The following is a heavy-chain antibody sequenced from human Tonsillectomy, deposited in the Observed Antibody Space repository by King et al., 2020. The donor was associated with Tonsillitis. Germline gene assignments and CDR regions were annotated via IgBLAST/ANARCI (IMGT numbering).Heavy chain of an antibody. CDR2: INHSGST. J-gene: IGHJ6*03. Sequence: VQLQQWGAGLLKPSETLSLTCAVYGGSFSGYYWSWIRQPPGKGLEWIGEINHSGSTNYNPSLKSRVTISVDTSKNQFSLKLSPVTAADTAVYYCAGGIFGVVASYYYYYMDVWGKGTTVTVSS. D-gene: IGHD3-3*01. CDR1: GGSFSGYY. CDR3: AGGIFGVVASYYYYYMDV. V-gene: IGHV4-34*01.